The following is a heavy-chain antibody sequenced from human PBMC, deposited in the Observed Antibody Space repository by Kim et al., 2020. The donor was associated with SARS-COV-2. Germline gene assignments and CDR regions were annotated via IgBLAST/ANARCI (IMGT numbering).Heavy chain of an antibody. Sequence: ASVKVSCKASGYNFAGYVITWVRQAPGQGLEWLGWTSDDNDDTNFAQTLQGRVSMTTDTSTNTAYMELRSLTPDDTAVYYCARGLVSGFTYFYYMDVWGKGTPFTVSS. J-gene: IGHJ6*03. CDR3: ARGLVSGFTYFYYMDV. CDR2: TSDDNDDT. D-gene: IGHD6-19*01. CDR1: GYNFAGYV. V-gene: IGHV1-18*01.